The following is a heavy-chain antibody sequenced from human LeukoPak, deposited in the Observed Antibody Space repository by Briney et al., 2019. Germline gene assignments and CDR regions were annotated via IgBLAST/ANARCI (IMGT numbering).Heavy chain of an antibody. Sequence: SETLSLTCTVSGGSLSSYYWSWIRQPPGRGLEWIGDFHDSGSTKYNPSLKSRITIAVGTSNNQFSLKLTSVTAADTAVYYCAGTSSWRKYNHYYMDVWGKGTTVTVSS. CDR1: GGSLSSYY. CDR3: AGTSSWRKYNHYYMDV. J-gene: IGHJ6*03. V-gene: IGHV4-59*08. D-gene: IGHD6-13*01. CDR2: FHDSGST.